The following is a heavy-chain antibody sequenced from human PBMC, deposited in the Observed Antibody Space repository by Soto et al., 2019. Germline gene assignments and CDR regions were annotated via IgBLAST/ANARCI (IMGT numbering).Heavy chain of an antibody. CDR2: INPNSGGT. J-gene: IGHJ6*02. CDR1: GYTFTGYY. D-gene: IGHD6-13*01. CDR3: ARELSSKVKRYYYYGMDV. Sequence: GASVKVSCKASGYTFTGYYMHWVRQAPGQGLEWMGWINPNSGGTNYAQKFQGWVTMTRDTSISTAYMELSRLRSDDTAVYYCARELSSKVKRYYYYGMDVWGQGTTVTVSS. V-gene: IGHV1-2*04.